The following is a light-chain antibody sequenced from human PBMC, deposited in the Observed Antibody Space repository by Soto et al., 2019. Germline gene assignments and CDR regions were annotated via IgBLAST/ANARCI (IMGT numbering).Light chain of an antibody. CDR1: QSVSSSY. J-gene: IGKJ1*01. CDR2: GAS. V-gene: IGKV3-20*01. Sequence: EIVLTQSPGTLSLSPGERATLSCRASQSVSSSYLAWYQQKPGQAPRLLIYGASSSATGIPDRFSGSGSGTDFTLTISRLEPEEFAVYYCQQYGSSPRTFGQGTKVEIK. CDR3: QQYGSSPRT.